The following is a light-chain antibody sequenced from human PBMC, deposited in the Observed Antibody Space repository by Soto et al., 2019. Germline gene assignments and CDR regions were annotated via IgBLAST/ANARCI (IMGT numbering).Light chain of an antibody. Sequence: EIVLTQSPATLSLSPGERATLSCRASQSVSSYLAWYQQKPGQAPRLLIYDASNRATGIPARFSGSGSGTDFTLTIRSLEPEEFAVYYCQQRSNWPRFTFGPGTKVDMK. CDR3: QQRSNWPRFT. CDR1: QSVSSY. J-gene: IGKJ3*01. CDR2: DAS. V-gene: IGKV3-11*01.